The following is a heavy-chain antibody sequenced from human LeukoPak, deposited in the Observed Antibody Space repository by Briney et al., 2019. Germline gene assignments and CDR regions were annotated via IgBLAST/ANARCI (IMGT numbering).Heavy chain of an antibody. CDR3: ARARGESDY. CDR2: INHSGST. J-gene: IGHJ4*02. CDR1: GGSFSGYY. Sequence: PSETLSLTCAVYGGSFSGYYWSWIRQPPGKGLEWIGEINHSGSTNYNPSLKSRVTISVDTSKNQFSLKLSSVTAADTAVYYCARARGESDYWGQGTLVTVSS. D-gene: IGHD3-10*01. V-gene: IGHV4-34*01.